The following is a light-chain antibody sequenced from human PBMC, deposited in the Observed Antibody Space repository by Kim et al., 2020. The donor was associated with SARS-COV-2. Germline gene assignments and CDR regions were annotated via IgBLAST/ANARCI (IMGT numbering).Light chain of an antibody. V-gene: IGLV3-1*01. J-gene: IGLJ1*01. Sequence: SYELTQPPSVSVSPGQTASITCSGDKLGDKYASWYQQKSGQSPLLVIYQNSKRPSGIPERFSGSKYGNTATLTISGTQAMDEADYFCQAWDSSTAWVYVFGTGTKVTVL. CDR2: QNS. CDR1: KLGDKY. CDR3: QAWDSSTAWVYV.